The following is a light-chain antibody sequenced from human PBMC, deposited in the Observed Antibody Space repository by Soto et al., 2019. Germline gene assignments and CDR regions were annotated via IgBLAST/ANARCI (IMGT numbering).Light chain of an antibody. J-gene: IGKJ4*01. Sequence: EIVLTQSPATLSLSPGERATLSCRASQSVSTSLAWYQQKPGQAPRLLIYDASNRATGIPARFSGSGSGTDFTLTISSLEPEDFAVYYCQQRSSWLPLTFGGGTRVEIK. CDR1: QSVSTS. CDR2: DAS. CDR3: QQRSSWLPLT. V-gene: IGKV3-11*01.